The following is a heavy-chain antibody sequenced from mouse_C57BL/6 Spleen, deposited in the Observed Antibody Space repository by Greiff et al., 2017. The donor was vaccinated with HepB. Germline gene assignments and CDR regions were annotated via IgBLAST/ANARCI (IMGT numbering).Heavy chain of an antibody. CDR1: GFTFSSYA. D-gene: IGHD4-1*02. V-gene: IGHV5-4*03. J-gene: IGHJ1*03. CDR3: ARGQLGPYWYFDV. Sequence: EVNLVESGGGLVKPGGSLKLSCAASGFTFSSYAMSWVRQTPEKRLEWVATISDGGSYTYYPDNVKGRFTISRDNAKNNLYLQMSHLKSEDTAMYYCARGQLGPYWYFDVWGTGTTVTVSS. CDR2: ISDGGSYT.